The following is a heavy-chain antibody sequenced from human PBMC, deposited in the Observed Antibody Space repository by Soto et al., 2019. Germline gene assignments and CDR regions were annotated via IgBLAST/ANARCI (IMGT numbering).Heavy chain of an antibody. V-gene: IGHV4-61*08. CDR1: GGSISSGGYY. D-gene: IGHD6-19*01. J-gene: IGHJ4*02. CDR3: ARHIMLRHSSGWYEVGVLDS. CDR2: LYYSGNT. Sequence: PSETLSLTCTVSGGSISSGGYYWSWIRQSPGKGLEWIGYLYYSGNTKYDPSLKSRVTISVDTSKNQFSLKLSSVTAADTAVYYCARHIMLRHSSGWYEVGVLDSWGQGSMVTVSS.